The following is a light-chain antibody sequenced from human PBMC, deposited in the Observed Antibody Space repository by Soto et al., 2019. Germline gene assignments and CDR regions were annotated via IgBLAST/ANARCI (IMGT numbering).Light chain of an antibody. CDR3: CSYAGTNTFV. CDR1: SSDVGSYNL. J-gene: IGLJ1*01. V-gene: IGLV2-23*02. Sequence: QSALTQPASVSGSPGQSITISCTGTSSDVGSYNLVSWYQQHPGKAPKLMIYEVNKRPSGASNRFSGSKSANTASLSISGLQTEVEADYSCCSYAGTNTFVFGTGTKLTVL. CDR2: EVN.